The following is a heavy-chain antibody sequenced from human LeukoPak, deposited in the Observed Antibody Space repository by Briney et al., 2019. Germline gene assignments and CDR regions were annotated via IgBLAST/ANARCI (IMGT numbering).Heavy chain of an antibody. V-gene: IGHV4-38-2*02. D-gene: IGHD1-14*01. CDR1: GYSISSNYY. J-gene: IGHJ2*01. CDR2: IDHSGDI. CDR3: ARDPGRTKTWFFDL. Sequence: SETLSLTCTVSGYSISSNYYWGWIRQPPGKGLEWIGSIDHSGDIYYSPSLKSRLTISRDTSKNHFSLKLSSVTAADTAVYYCARDPGRTKTWFFDLWGRGTLVTVSS.